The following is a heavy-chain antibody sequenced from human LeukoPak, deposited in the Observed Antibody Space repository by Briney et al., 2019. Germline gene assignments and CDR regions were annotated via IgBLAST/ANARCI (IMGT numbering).Heavy chain of an antibody. CDR3: ARRFAEQWLDYFDY. V-gene: IGHV1-46*01. D-gene: IGHD6-19*01. J-gene: IGHJ4*02. Sequence: GASVKVSCKASGYTITNCFMHWLRQAPGQRLEWMGLINPSAGSTSYTQKFQGRVTMTRDTSTSTFYMELSSLRSEDTAVYYCARRFAEQWLDYFDYWGQGTLVTVSS. CDR1: GYTITNCF. CDR2: INPSAGST.